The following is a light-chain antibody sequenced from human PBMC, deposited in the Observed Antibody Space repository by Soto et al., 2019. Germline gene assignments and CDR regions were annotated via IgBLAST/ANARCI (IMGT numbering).Light chain of an antibody. J-gene: IGKJ1*01. V-gene: IGKV3-20*01. CDR1: QSVSSSY. CDR3: QQYGSSPRWT. Sequence: EIVLTQSPGTLSLSPGERATLSCRASQSVSSSYLAWYQQKPGQAPRLLIYGASSRATGIPDRFSGSGSGTDFALSVGGRGGEDGGGDDCQQYGSSPRWTFGQGTKVEIK. CDR2: GAS.